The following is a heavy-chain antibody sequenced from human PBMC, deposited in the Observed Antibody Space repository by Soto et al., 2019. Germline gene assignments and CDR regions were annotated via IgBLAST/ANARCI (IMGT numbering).Heavy chain of an antibody. CDR2: IGTAGDT. CDR3: ARGRYCSGGSCYRDAEYFQH. V-gene: IGHV3-13*01. D-gene: IGHD2-15*01. J-gene: IGHJ1*01. Sequence: EVQLVESGGGLVQPGGSLRLSCAASGFTFSSYDMHWVRQATGKGLEWVSAIGTAGDTYYPGSVKGRFTISRENAKNSQYRXMNSLRAGDTAVYYCARGRYCSGGSCYRDAEYFQHWGQGTLVTVSS. CDR1: GFTFSSYD.